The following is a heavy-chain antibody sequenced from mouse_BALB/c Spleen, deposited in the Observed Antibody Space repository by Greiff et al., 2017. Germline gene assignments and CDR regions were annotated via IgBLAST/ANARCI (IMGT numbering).Heavy chain of an antibody. CDR3: ARGSYDGYYRFAY. D-gene: IGHD2-3*01. J-gene: IGHJ3*01. Sequence: VQLQQSGPSLVKPSQTLSLTCSVTGDSITSGYWNWIRKFPGNKLEYMGYISYSGSTYYNPSLKSRISITRDTSKNQYYLQLNSVTTEDTATYYCARGSYDGYYRFAYWGQGTLVTVSA. V-gene: IGHV3-8*02. CDR2: ISYSGST. CDR1: GDSITSGY.